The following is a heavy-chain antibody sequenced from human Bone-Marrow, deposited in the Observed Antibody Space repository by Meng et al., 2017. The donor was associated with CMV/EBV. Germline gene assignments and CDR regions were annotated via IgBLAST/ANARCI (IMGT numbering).Heavy chain of an antibody. D-gene: IGHD6-13*01. CDR2: IYYSGST. CDR1: GYSISSGYY. J-gene: IGHJ4*02. CDR3: ASSIVGAAGTFGY. V-gene: IGHV4-31*03. Sequence: LRLSCTVSGYSISSGYYWGWIRQHPGKGLEWIGYIYYSGSTYYNPSLKSRVTISVDTSKNQFSLKLSSVTAADTAVYYCASSIVGAAGTFGYWGQGTLVTVSS.